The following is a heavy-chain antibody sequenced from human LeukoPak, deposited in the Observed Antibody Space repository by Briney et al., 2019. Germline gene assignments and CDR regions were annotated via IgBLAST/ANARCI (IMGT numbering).Heavy chain of an antibody. J-gene: IGHJ3*02. CDR1: GFTFSSYG. CDR3: ARPYYDSSGYYYWGNAFDI. CDR2: IWYDGSNK. Sequence: PEGSLRLSCAASGFTFSSYGMHWVRQAPGKGLEWVAVIWYDGSNKYYADSVKGRFTISRDNSKNTLYLQMNSLRAEDTAVYYCARPYYDSSGYYYWGNAFDIWGQGTMVTVSS. D-gene: IGHD3-22*01. V-gene: IGHV3-33*01.